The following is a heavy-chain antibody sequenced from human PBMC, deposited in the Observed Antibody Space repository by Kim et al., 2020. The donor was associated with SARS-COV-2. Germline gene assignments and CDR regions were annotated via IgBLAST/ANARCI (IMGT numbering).Heavy chain of an antibody. J-gene: IGHJ1*01. CDR1: GFTFSSYS. CDR2: ISSSSSYI. V-gene: IGHV3-21*01. D-gene: IGHD1-1*01. CDR3: WARAREDNAAEYFQH. Sequence: GGSLRLSCAASGFTFSSYSMNWVRQAPGKGLEWVSSISSSSSYIYYADSVKGRFTISRDNAKNSLYLQMNSLRAEDTAVYYCWARAREDNAAEYFQHWGQGTLVTVSS.